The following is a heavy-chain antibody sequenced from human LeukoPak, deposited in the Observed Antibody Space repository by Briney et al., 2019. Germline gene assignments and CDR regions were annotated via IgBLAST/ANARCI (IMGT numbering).Heavy chain of an antibody. Sequence: SVKVSCKASGATFISYAMSWVRQAPGQGLEWMGGIIPIFGTANYAQKFQGRVTITADKSTSTAYMEVSSLRSEDTAVYYCARALFKAAAVTGYWGQGTLVTVSS. V-gene: IGHV1-69*06. D-gene: IGHD6-13*01. CDR3: ARALFKAAAVTGY. J-gene: IGHJ4*02. CDR2: IIPIFGTA. CDR1: GATFISYA.